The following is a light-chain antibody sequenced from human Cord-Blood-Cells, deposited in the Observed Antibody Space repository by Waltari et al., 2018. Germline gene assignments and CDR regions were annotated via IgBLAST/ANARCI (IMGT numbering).Light chain of an antibody. J-gene: IGLJ2*01. V-gene: IGLV2-14*01. CDR1: SSDVGGYNY. CDR3: SSYTSSSTVV. Sequence: QSALPQPASVSGSPGQSITISCTGTSSDVGGYNYVSWYQQHPGKAPKLMIYDVSNRPSGVSNRFSGAKSGNTASLTISGLQAEDEADYYCSSYTSSSTVVVGGGTKLTVL. CDR2: DVS.